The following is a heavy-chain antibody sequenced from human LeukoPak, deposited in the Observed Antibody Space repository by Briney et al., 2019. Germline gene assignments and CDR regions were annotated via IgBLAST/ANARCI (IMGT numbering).Heavy chain of an antibody. D-gene: IGHD3-3*01. V-gene: IGHV4-59*01. CDR2: IYYSGST. CDR1: GGSISSYY. J-gene: IGHJ4*02. Sequence: SETLSLTCTVSGGSISSYYWNWIRQPPGKGLEWIGYIYYSGSTNYNPSLKSRVTISVDTSKNQLSLKLSSVTAADTALYYCVYSVSGYSVGDYWGQGTLVTVSS. CDR3: VYSVSGYSVGDY.